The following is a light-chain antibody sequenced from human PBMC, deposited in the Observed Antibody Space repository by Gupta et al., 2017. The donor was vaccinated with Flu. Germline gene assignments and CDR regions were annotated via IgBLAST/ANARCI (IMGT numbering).Light chain of an antibody. J-gene: IGLJ2*01. CDR3: YSSLATDNVV. V-gene: IGLV2-11*01. CDR2: DVD. Sequence: SALTQPRSVSGSPGQSVTISCTGTSTDGVFYEYVSWYQQYPANAPILIIYDVDNRASGVPGRFSGSKSGSTASLTISGLPQEEAAEYICYSSLATDNVVFGRGTKLTVL. CDR1: STDGVFYEY.